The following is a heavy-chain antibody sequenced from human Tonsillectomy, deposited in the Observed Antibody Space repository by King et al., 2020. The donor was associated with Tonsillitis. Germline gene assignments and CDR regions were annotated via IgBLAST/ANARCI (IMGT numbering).Heavy chain of an antibody. V-gene: IGHV4-39*01. CDR2: ISYSGNT. J-gene: IGHJ4*02. D-gene: IGHD2-21*02. CDR3: ARQETYCGGDCYSGGYFDY. CDR1: GGSISSSCYY. Sequence: QLQESGPGLVKPSETLSLTCTVSGGSISSSCYYWGWIRQPPGKGLEWIGSISYSGNTYYNPSLKSRVTISVDTSKNQFSLKVTSVTAADTAVYYCARQETYCGGDCYSGGYFDYWGQGTLVTVSS.